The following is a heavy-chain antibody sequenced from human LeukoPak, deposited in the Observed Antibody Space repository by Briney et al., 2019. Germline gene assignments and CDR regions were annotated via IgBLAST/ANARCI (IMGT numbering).Heavy chain of an antibody. CDR1: GGTFSSYA. D-gene: IGHD3-10*01. V-gene: IGHV1-69*04. Sequence: SVKVSCKASGGTFSSYAISWVRQAPGQGLEWMGRIIPILGIANYAQKLQGRVTMTTDTSTSTAYMELRSLRPDDTAVYYCASGEGYPYYFDYWGQGTLVTVSS. J-gene: IGHJ4*02. CDR3: ASGEGYPYYFDY. CDR2: IIPILGIA.